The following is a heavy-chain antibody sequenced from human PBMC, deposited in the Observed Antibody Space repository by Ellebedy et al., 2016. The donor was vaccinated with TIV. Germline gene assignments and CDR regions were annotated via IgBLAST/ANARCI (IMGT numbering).Heavy chain of an antibody. J-gene: IGHJ5*02. CDR2: ISYDGANI. V-gene: IGHV3-30-3*01. Sequence: GGSLRLXCAASGFTFSSYAMHWVRQAPGKGLEWVTVISYDGANIYYADSVKGRFTISRDNSKNTLYLQMSSLRVEDTAIYYCARENSGRTGLPWFDPWGQGTRVTVSS. CDR3: ARENSGRTGLPWFDP. CDR1: GFTFSSYA. D-gene: IGHD1-26*01.